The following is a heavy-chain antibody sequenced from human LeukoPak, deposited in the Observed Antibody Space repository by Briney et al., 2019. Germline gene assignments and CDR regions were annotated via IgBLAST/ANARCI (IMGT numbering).Heavy chain of an antibody. J-gene: IGHJ4*02. D-gene: IGHD3-22*01. CDR3: ARGVAPDVYDSSGYDQDYYFDY. Sequence: SQTLSLTCAISGDSVSSNSAAWNWIRQSPSRGLEWLGRTYYRSKWYNDYAVSVKSRITINPDTSKNQFSLQLNSVTPEDTAVYYCARGVAPDVYDSSGYDQDYYFDYWGQGTLVTVSS. V-gene: IGHV6-1*01. CDR2: TYYRSKWYN. CDR1: GDSVSSNSAA.